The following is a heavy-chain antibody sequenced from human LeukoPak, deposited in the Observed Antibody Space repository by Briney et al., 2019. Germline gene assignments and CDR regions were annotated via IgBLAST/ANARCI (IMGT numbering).Heavy chain of an antibody. Sequence: GGSLRLSCAASGFTFSSYAMSWVRQAPGKGLEWVSSISGSGSYIYYADSVKGRFTISRDSAKNSLYLQMNSLRAEDTAVYYCARLNEVTKYWYFDLWGRGTLVTVSS. CDR3: ARLNEVTKYWYFDL. CDR2: ISGSGSYI. CDR1: GFTFSSYA. J-gene: IGHJ2*01. D-gene: IGHD4-17*01. V-gene: IGHV3-21*04.